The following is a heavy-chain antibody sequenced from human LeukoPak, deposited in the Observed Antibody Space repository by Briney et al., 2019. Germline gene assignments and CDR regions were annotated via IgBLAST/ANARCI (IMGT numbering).Heavy chain of an antibody. CDR1: GDSISNSAYC. J-gene: IGHJ4*02. V-gene: IGHV4-39*02. D-gene: IGHD6-19*01. Sequence: SETLSLTCTVSGDSISNSAYCWGWIRQPPEKGLEWIGSFCYSGNTYYNPSLKGRVTLSVDTSKNQFSLELSSMTAADTAVYYCTKDYSGWSRDYWGQGTLVTVSS. CDR3: TKDYSGWSRDY. CDR2: FCYSGNT.